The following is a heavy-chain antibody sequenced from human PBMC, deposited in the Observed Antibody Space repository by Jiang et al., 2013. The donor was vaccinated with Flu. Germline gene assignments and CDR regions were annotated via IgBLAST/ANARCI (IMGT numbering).Heavy chain of an antibody. CDR3: ARRRVTIFGVVHAPYDY. CDR2: INHSGST. D-gene: IGHD3-3*01. Sequence: LLKPSETLSLTCAVYGGSFSGYYWSWIRQPPGKGLEWIGEINHSGSTNYNPSLKSRVTISVDTSKNQFSLKLSSVTAADTAVYYCARRRVTIFGVVHAPYDYWGQGTLVTVSS. J-gene: IGHJ4*02. V-gene: IGHV4-34*01. CDR1: GGSFSGYY.